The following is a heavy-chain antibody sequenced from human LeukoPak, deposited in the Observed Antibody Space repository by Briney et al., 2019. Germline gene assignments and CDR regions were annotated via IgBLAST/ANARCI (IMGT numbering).Heavy chain of an antibody. J-gene: IGHJ4*02. D-gene: IGHD4-23*01. CDR1: GFTFRNYN. V-gene: IGHV3-21*03. CDR3: ARDRGYSTFDY. Sequence: GGSLRLSCAASGFTFRNYNMNWVRQAPGKGLEWVSSISESSSFIQYADSLKGRFTISRDNAKNSLYLQMNSLRVDDTAVYYCARDRGYSTFDYWGQGTLVTVSS. CDR2: ISESSSFI.